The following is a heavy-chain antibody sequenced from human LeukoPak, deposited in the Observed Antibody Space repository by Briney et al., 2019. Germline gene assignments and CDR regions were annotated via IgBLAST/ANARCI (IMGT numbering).Heavy chain of an antibody. CDR2: FSGSGGST. J-gene: IGHJ4*02. D-gene: IGHD3-10*01. CDR1: GFTFSSYA. Sequence: GGSLRLSCAASGFTFSSYAMSWVRQAPGKGLECISGFSGSGGSTYYADSVKGRFTISRDNSKNTLYLQMNSLRAEDTAVYYCAKASEWFGELIDYWGQGTLVTVSS. CDR3: AKASEWFGELIDY. V-gene: IGHV3-23*01.